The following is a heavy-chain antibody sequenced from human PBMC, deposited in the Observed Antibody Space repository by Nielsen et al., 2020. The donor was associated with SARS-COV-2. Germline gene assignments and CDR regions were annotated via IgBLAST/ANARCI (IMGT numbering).Heavy chain of an antibody. D-gene: IGHD1-1*01. Sequence: SETLSLTCTVSGGSISGYYWSWIRQVPGKGLEWIGYIYSSGSTNSNHSLKSRVTISVDRSKNQFSLKLISVTAADTAVYYCASPTGTWGWDDGNDSAGMWGQGTMVTVSS. CDR3: ASPTGTWGWDDGNDSAGM. V-gene: IGHV4-59*01. CDR2: IYSSGST. CDR1: GGSISGYY. J-gene: IGHJ3*02.